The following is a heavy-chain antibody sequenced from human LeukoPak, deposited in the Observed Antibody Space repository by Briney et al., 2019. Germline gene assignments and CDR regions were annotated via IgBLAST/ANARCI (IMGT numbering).Heavy chain of an antibody. J-gene: IGHJ4*02. Sequence: GGSLRLSCAASGFTFSSYAMSWVRQAPGKGLEWVSSIPASGGSTYYADSVKGRFTISRDNSKNSLYLQMNSLRAEDTAVYYCAKESSGGWYFDYWGQGTLVTVSS. V-gene: IGHV3-23*01. CDR3: AKESSGGWYFDY. CDR1: GFTFSSYA. D-gene: IGHD6-19*01. CDR2: IPASGGST.